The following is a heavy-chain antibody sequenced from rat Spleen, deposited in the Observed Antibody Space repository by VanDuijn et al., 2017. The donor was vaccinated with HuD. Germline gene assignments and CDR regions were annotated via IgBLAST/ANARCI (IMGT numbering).Heavy chain of an antibody. Sequence: EMQLVESGGGLVQPGRSLKLSCTASGFIFSNYDMAWVRQAPAKGLEWVATISPSGGTTYYRDSVKGRFTVSRDNAKTTLYLQMDSLRSEDTATYYCARGDYGGYNWGQGVMVTVSS. D-gene: IGHD1-11*01. CDR2: ISPSGGTT. J-gene: IGHJ2*01. CDR3: ARGDYGGYN. V-gene: IGHV5-25*01. CDR1: GFIFSNYD.